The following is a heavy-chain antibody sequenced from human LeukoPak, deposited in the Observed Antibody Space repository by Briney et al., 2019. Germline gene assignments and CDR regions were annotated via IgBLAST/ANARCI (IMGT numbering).Heavy chain of an antibody. CDR2: INPNSGGT. D-gene: IGHD2-15*01. V-gene: IGHV1-2*02. CDR1: GYTFTGYY. Sequence: SVKVSCKASGYTFTGYYMHWVRQAPGQGLEWMGWINPNSGGTNYAHRFQGRVTMTRDTSISTACMELSRLRSDDTAVYYCSRTDRYCSDGSCLNWGQGTLVTVSS. CDR3: SRTDRYCSDGSCLN. J-gene: IGHJ4*02.